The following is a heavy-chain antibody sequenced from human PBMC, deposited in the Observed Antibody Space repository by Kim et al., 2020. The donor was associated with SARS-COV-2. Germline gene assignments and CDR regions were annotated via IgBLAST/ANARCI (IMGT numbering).Heavy chain of an antibody. V-gene: IGHV3-7*03. CDR3: ARESILLWFGELCDY. Sequence: EPVKSRFTITRDNAKNSLYLKMNSLRAKDTAVYYCARESILLWFGELCDYWGQETLVTVSS. D-gene: IGHD3-10*01. J-gene: IGHJ4*02.